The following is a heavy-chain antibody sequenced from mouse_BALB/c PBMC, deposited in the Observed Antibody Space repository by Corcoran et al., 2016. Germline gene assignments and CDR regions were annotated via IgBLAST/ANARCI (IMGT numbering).Heavy chain of an antibody. Sequence: EVKLLESGGGLVQPGGSLKLSCAASGFDFSRYWMSWVRQAPGKGLEWIGEINPDSSTINYTPSLKDKFIISRDNAKNTLYLQRSKVRSEDTALYDCVRRGIYSGNKYAMDDWGQGTSVTVSS. J-gene: IGHJ4*01. V-gene: IGHV4-1*02. CDR2: INPDSSTI. D-gene: IGHD2-1*01. CDR3: VRRGIYSGNKYAMDD. CDR1: GFDFSRYW.